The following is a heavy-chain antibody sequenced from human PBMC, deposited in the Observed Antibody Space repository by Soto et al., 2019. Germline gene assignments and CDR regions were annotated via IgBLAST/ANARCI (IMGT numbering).Heavy chain of an antibody. CDR3: ASPAVAGYYYYYYGMDV. CDR1: GFTFSSYE. J-gene: IGHJ6*02. CDR2: ISSSGSTI. D-gene: IGHD6-19*01. Sequence: GGSLRLSCAASGFTFSSYEMNWVRQAPGKGLEWVSYISSSGSTIYYADSVKGRFTISRDNAKKSLYLQMNSLRAEDTAVYYCASPAVAGYYYYYYGMDVWGQGTTVTVSS. V-gene: IGHV3-48*03.